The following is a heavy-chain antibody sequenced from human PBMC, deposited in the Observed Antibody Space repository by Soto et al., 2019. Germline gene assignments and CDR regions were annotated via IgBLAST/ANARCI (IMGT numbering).Heavy chain of an antibody. Sequence: QVQLQESGPGLVKPSETLSLTCTVSGDSVSSNLYYWSWIRQPPGKGLEWIAYIYYSGSTNYYPSLESRVTISLATSKNQFPLKMISVTAADSAVDYCARHSGWFDPWGQGTLVTVSS. CDR2: IYYSGST. D-gene: IGHD7-27*01. V-gene: IGHV4-61*01. CDR1: GDSVSSNLYY. CDR3: ARHSGWFDP. J-gene: IGHJ5*02.